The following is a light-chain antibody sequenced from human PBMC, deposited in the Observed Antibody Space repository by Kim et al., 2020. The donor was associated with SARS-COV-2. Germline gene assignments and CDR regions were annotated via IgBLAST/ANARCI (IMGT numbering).Light chain of an antibody. CDR2: RNN. CDR1: SSNIGSNY. V-gene: IGLV1-47*01. CDR3: AAWDDSLSGWV. J-gene: IGLJ3*02. Sequence: GQRVTISCSGSSSNIGSNYVYWYQQLPGPAPNLLIYRNNQRPSGVPDRFSGSKSGTSASLAISGLRSEDEADYYCAAWDDSLSGWVFGGGTQLTVL.